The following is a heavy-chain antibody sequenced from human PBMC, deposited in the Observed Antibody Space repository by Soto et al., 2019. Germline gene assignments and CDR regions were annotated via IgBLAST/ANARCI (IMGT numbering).Heavy chain of an antibody. D-gene: IGHD4-17*01. CDR3: TRHGGNDY. Sequence: QVHLVQSGAAVKKPGASVTVSCKASGYTFNNYGIGWVRQAPGKGHEWRGWISAYNGNKNYTQKFQRRVTMTLDRSTSTAYLELRSLRSDDSAVYYCTRHGGNDYWGQGTLVTVSS. J-gene: IGHJ4*02. CDR2: ISAYNGNK. CDR1: GYTFNNYG. V-gene: IGHV1-18*01.